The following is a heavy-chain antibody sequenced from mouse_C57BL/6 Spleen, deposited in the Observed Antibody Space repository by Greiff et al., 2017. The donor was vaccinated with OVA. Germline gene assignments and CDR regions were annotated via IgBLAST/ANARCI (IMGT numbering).Heavy chain of an antibody. J-gene: IGHJ4*01. CDR3: TRSRDYGYYAMDY. V-gene: IGHV1-15*01. CDR2: IDPETGGT. D-gene: IGHD2-4*01. CDR1: GYTFTDYE. Sequence: VQLQQSGAELVRPGASVTLSCKASGYTFTDYEMHWVKQTPVHGLEWIGAIDPETGGTASNQKFKGKAILTADKSSSTAYMELRSLTSEDSAVYYCTRSRDYGYYAMDYWGQGTSVTVSS.